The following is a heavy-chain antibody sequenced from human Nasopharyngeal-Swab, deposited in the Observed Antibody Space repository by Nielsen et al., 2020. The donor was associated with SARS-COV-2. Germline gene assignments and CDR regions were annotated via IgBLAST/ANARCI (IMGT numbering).Heavy chain of an antibody. V-gene: IGHV1-46*01. Sequence: ASVNVSCKASGYTFTSYYMHWVRQAPGQGLEWMGIINPSGGSTSYAQKFQGRVTMTRDTSTSTVYMELSSLRSEDTAVYYCARVGGIPFQQLGPFDPWGQGTLVTFSS. CDR1: GYTFTSYY. CDR3: ARVGGIPFQQLGPFDP. J-gene: IGHJ5*02. CDR2: INPSGGST. D-gene: IGHD6-13*01.